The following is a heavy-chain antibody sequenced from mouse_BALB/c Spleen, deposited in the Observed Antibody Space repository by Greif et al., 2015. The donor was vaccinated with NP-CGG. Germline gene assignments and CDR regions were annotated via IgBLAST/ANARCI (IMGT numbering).Heavy chain of an antibody. V-gene: IGHV5-17*02. Sequence: EVQLVESGGGLVQPGGSRKLSCAASGFTFSSFGMHWVRQAPEKGLEWVAYISSGSSTIYYADTVKGRFTISRDNPKDTLFLQMTSLRSEDTAMYYCARDWHAMDYWGQGTSVTVSS. CDR1: GFTFSSFG. CDR3: ARDWHAMDY. CDR2: ISSGSSTI. J-gene: IGHJ4*01. D-gene: IGHD4-1*01.